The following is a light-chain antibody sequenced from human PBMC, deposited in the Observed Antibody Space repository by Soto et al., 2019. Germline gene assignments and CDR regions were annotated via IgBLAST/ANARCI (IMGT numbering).Light chain of an antibody. CDR3: QQLNSYPPYT. J-gene: IGKJ2*01. CDR2: AAS. Sequence: DIQLTQSPSFLSASVGDRVTIPCRASQGISSYLAWYQQKPGKAPKLLIYAASTLQSGVPSRFSGSGSGTEFTLTISSLQPEDFANYYCQQLNSYPPYTFGQGTKLEIK. V-gene: IGKV1-9*01. CDR1: QGISSY.